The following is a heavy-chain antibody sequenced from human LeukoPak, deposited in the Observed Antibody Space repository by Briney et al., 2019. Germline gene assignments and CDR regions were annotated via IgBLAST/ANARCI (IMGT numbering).Heavy chain of an antibody. Sequence: GESLRLSCAASGFMFDDYAMHWVRQVPGKGLEWVSGISWDSGSSGYADSVKGRFTISRDNAKNSLYLQMNSLRVEDTAFYYCAKRRSSTTGSPFDCWGQGTLVAVSS. CDR3: AKRRSSTTGSPFDC. CDR2: ISWDSGSS. V-gene: IGHV3-9*01. J-gene: IGHJ4*02. CDR1: GFMFDDYA. D-gene: IGHD1-1*01.